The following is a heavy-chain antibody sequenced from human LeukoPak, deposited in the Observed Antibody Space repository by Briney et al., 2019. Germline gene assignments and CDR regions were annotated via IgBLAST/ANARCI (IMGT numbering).Heavy chain of an antibody. J-gene: IGHJ6*02. CDR1: GYSSIHWF. CDR2: ISAYNGNT. D-gene: IGHD2-2*01. V-gene: IGHV1-18*01. CDR3: ASGTHDIVVIPAASGYYYYDIDV. Sequence: ASVKVSCKGSGYSSIHWFIMGVRQAPGQGLEWMGWISAYNGNTNYAQKLQGRVTMTTDTSTSTAYMELRSLRSDDTAVYYCASGTHDIVVIPAASGYYYYDIDVWGQGTTVTVSS.